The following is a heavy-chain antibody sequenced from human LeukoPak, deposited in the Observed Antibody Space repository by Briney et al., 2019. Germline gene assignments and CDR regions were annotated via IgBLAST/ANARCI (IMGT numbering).Heavy chain of an antibody. CDR3: ARAGDGGNYFDY. Sequence: GGSLRLSCAASGFTFSSYSMNWVRQAPGKGLEWVSSISRSSSYIYYADSVKGRFTISRDNAKNSLYLQMNSLRAEDTAVYYCARAGDGGNYFDYWGQGTLVTVSS. J-gene: IGHJ4*02. CDR2: ISRSSSYI. V-gene: IGHV3-21*01. CDR1: GFTFSSYS. D-gene: IGHD7-27*01.